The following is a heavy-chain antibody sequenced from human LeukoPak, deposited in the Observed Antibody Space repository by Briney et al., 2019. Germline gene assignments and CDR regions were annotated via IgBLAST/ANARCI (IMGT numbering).Heavy chain of an antibody. CDR2: FDPGSDER. CDR1: GFAFTVMS. Sequence: ASVKLSCKVSGFAFTVMSIHWVRDTPRKGLEWMGDFDPGSDERVYAQSFRGRVTLSEDTSTDTAYMELSSLRSEDTAVYYCGDFGVVTHWFDPWGQGTLVTVSS. J-gene: IGHJ5*02. V-gene: IGHV1-24*01. CDR3: GDFGVVTHWFDP. D-gene: IGHD3-3*01.